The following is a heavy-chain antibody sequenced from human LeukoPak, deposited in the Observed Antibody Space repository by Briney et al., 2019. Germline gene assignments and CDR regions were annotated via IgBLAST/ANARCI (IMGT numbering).Heavy chain of an antibody. V-gene: IGHV3-23*01. CDR1: GFTFSSYA. Sequence: GGSQRLSCAASGFTFSSYAMSWVRQAPGKGLEWVSAISGSGGSTYYADSVKGRFTISRDNSKNTLYLQMSSLRAEDTAVYYCAKFDWNYFADYWGQGTLVTVSS. J-gene: IGHJ4*02. CDR3: AKFDWNYFADY. CDR2: ISGSGGST. D-gene: IGHD1-7*01.